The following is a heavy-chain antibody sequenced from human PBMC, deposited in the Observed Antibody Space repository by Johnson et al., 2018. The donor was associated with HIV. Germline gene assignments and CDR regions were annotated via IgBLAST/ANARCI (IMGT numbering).Heavy chain of an antibody. CDR2: IWYDGTNK. CDR3: ATPQEGYSAFDI. V-gene: IGHV3-30*02. CDR1: GFTFSSYG. Sequence: QVQLVESGGGLVQPGRSLRLSCTASGFTFSSYGMHWVRQAPGKGLEWVALIWYDGTNKYYADSVKGRFTISRDNSKNTLYLQMNSLRAEDTAVYYCATPQEGYSAFDIWGQGTMVTVSS. D-gene: IGHD2-15*01. J-gene: IGHJ3*02.